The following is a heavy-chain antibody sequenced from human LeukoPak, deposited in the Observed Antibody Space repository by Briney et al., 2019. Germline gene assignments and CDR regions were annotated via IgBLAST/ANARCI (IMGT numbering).Heavy chain of an antibody. CDR2: INQGGSDK. CDR1: GFTFSGHW. D-gene: IGHD1-14*01. J-gene: IGHJ4*02. Sequence: GGSLRLSCAASGFTFSGHWMSWVGKAPGKGLEWVANINQGGSDKYYVDSVKGRFTISRDNANNLLYLQMNSLRGEDTAVYYCTRDRSRAEDDWGQGTLVTVSS. CDR3: TRDRSRAEDD. V-gene: IGHV3-7*01.